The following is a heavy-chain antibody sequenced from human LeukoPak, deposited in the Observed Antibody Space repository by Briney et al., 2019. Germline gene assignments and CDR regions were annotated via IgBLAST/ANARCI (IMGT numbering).Heavy chain of an antibody. Sequence: PGGSLRLSCAASGFTFSDYYMSWIRQAPGKGLEWVSYISSSGSTIYYADSVKGRFTISRDNAKNSLYLQMNSLRAEDTAVYYCARDGSPEMATANFDYWGQGTLATVSS. J-gene: IGHJ4*02. CDR1: GFTFSDYY. V-gene: IGHV3-11*01. CDR3: ARDGSPEMATANFDY. D-gene: IGHD5-24*01. CDR2: ISSSGSTI.